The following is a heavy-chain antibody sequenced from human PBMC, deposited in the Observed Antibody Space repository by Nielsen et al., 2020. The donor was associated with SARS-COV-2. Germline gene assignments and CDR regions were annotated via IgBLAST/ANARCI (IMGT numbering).Heavy chain of an antibody. J-gene: IGHJ4*02. D-gene: IGHD6-6*01. CDR3: TTDRTIAARPLFDY. CDR2: LKSNSAGGTT. Sequence: GESLKISCAASGFTFSIYAMIWVRQAPGKGLEWVGRLKSNSAGGTTDLAAPVKGRFSISRDGSKNTFYLHMSSLKTEDAAMYYCTTDRTIAARPLFDYWGQGTRVIVSS. CDR1: GFTFSIYA. V-gene: IGHV3-15*01.